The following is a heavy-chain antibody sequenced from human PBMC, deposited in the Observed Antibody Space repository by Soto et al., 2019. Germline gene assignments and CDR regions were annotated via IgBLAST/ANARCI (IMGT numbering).Heavy chain of an antibody. CDR2: IYPSDSDI. Sequence: GESLKISCKTSGYSFTSHWIAWVRQMPGKGLEWRGIIYPSDSDIRYRPSFQGQVTISVDKSISTAYRQWSSLKASVTATYYCARHYYSNYRGGMDVWGQGTTVTVS. CDR1: GYSFTSHW. V-gene: IGHV5-51*01. CDR3: ARHYYSNYRGGMDV. D-gene: IGHD3-10*01. J-gene: IGHJ6*02.